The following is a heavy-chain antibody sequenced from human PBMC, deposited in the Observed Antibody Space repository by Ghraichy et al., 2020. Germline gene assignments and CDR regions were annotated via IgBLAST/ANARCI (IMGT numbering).Heavy chain of an antibody. CDR3: ARDTGLRRYDILN. CDR2: ISSSSSYI. CDR1: GFTFSSYS. V-gene: IGHV3-21*01. D-gene: IGHD3-9*01. J-gene: IGHJ4*02. Sequence: GGSLRLSCAASGFTFSSYSMNWVRQAPGKGLEWVSSISSSSSYIYYADSVKRRFTISRDNAKNSLYLQMNGLRAEDTAVYYCARDTGLRRYDILNWGQGTLVTVSS.